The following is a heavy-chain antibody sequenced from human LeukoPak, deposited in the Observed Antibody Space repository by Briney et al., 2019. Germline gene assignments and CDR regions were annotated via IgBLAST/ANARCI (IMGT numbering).Heavy chain of an antibody. D-gene: IGHD3-10*01. J-gene: IGHJ4*02. CDR1: GYTFTSYY. CDR3: ARDSGPGTYYIHF. CDR2: INPNSGGS. V-gene: IGHV1-2*06. Sequence: GASVKVSCKPSGYTFTSYYMHWMRQAPGQGLEWMGRINPNSGGSNYAQKFQGRVTMTRDTSTSTAYMELSRLKSDDTAVYYCARDSGPGTYYIHFWGQGTLVTVSS.